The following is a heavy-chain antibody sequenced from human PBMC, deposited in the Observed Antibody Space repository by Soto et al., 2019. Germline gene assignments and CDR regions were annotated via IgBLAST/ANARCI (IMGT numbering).Heavy chain of an antibody. CDR3: AKRAFYGSGITNYHGMDV. Sequence: EVHLLESGGGLVQPGGSLRLSCAASGFTFSNYAMTWVRQAPGKGLEWVSVISGTGGGTNNADSAKGRFTTSRDNSKTTLYLQMNSLRAEDTVVYYWAKRAFYGSGITNYHGMDVWCQGTAVTVSS. J-gene: IGHJ6*02. CDR1: GFTFSNYA. CDR2: ISGTGGGT. D-gene: IGHD3-10*01. V-gene: IGHV3-23*01.